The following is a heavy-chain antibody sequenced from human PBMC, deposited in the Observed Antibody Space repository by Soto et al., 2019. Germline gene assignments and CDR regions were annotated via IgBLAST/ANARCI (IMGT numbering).Heavy chain of an antibody. D-gene: IGHD1-26*01. Sequence: GGSLRLSCAASGFTFSNYAMSWVRQAPGKGLEWVGRIMSKTDGGTTDYTAPVKGRFTISRDDSKSTLYLQMNSLKTEDTAFYYCTTDSGMSPYSFDYWGQGTLVTVSS. CDR1: GFTFSNYA. CDR2: IMSKTDGGTT. CDR3: TTDSGMSPYSFDY. V-gene: IGHV3-15*01. J-gene: IGHJ4*02.